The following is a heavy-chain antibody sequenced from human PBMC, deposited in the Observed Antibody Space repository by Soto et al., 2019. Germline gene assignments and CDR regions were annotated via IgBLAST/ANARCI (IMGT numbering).Heavy chain of an antibody. CDR1: GFTFSSYW. J-gene: IGHJ6*03. V-gene: IGHV3-7*01. Sequence: GGSLRLSCAASGFTFSSYWMSWVRQAPGKGLEWVANIKQDGSEKYYGDSVKGRFTISRDNAKNSLYLQMNSLRAEDTAAYYCARVRVLDLYYYYYMDVWGKGTTVTVSS. D-gene: IGHD2-15*01. CDR2: IKQDGSEK. CDR3: ARVRVLDLYYYYYMDV.